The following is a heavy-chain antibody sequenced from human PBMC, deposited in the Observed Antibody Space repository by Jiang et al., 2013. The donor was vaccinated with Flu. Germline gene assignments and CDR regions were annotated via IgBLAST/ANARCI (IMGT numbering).Heavy chain of an antibody. D-gene: IGHD6-6*01. CDR1: GGTFSSYT. J-gene: IGHJ4*02. CDR3: AREYSSSPAWGY. CDR2: IIPILGIA. V-gene: IGHV1-69*04. Sequence: GAEVKKPGSSVKVSCKASGGTFSSYTISWVRQAPGQGLEWMGRIIPILGIANYAQKFQGRVTITADKSTSTAYMELSSLRSEDTAVYYCAREYSSSPAWGYWGQGNPGHRLL.